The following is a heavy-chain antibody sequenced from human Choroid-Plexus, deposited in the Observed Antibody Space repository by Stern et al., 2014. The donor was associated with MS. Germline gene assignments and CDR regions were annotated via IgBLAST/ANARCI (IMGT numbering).Heavy chain of an antibody. CDR3: AKDRHYLTYFFDH. CDR1: GFTFGSCA. CDR2: VSDEGSNK. J-gene: IGHJ5*02. V-gene: IGHV3-30*18. Sequence: VPLVESGRGVVQPGRPLRLSCVASGFTFGSCAMHWVRQAPGKGMEWVAAVSDEGSNKYYAGSVKVRFTISRGNSQNTLYMQMSSLRPEDTAVYYCAKDRHYLTYFFDHWGQGSLVTVSS. D-gene: IGHD2/OR15-2a*01.